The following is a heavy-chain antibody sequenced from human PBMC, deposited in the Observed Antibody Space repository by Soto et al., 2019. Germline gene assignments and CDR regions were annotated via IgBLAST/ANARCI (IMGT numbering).Heavy chain of an antibody. CDR2: INHNTNT. V-gene: IGHV4-34*01. CDR1: GGSFSGYY. CDR3: ARRVGATTPRWFDP. Sequence: SETLSLTCAVYGGSFSGYYWNWIRQPPGKGLEWIGEINHNTNTIYNPSLTSRVTISVDTSKNHFSLKLTSVTAADTAVYYCARRVGATTPRWFDPWGQGTLVTVSS. D-gene: IGHD1-26*01. J-gene: IGHJ5*02.